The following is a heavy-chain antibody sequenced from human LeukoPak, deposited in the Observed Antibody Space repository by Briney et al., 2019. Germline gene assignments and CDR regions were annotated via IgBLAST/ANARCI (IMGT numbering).Heavy chain of an antibody. V-gene: IGHV5-51*01. J-gene: IGHJ5*02. CDR1: GYSFTSYW. Sequence: GASLKISCKGSGYSFTSYWIGWVRQLPGKGLEWMGIIYPGDSDTRYSPSFQGQVTISADKSISTAYLQWSSLRASDTAMYYCARSYYDRGWFDPWGQGTLVTVSS. D-gene: IGHD3-22*01. CDR2: IYPGDSDT. CDR3: ARSYYDRGWFDP.